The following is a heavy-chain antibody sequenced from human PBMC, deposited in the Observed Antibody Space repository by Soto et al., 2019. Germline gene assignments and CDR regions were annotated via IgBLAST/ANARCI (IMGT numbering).Heavy chain of an antibody. CDR3: TTQLVGASQRLWYFDY. CDR2: IKATTDGGTT. D-gene: IGHD1-26*01. Sequence: EMQLVESGGGLVKPGGSLRLSCAASEFTFTNAWMNWVRQAPGKGLDWVGRIKATTDGGTTDYAAPVKGRFTISRDDSKNTLYLQMNSLKTEDTAVYYCTTQLVGASQRLWYFDYWGQGALVTVSS. J-gene: IGHJ4*02. V-gene: IGHV3-15*01. CDR1: EFTFTNAW.